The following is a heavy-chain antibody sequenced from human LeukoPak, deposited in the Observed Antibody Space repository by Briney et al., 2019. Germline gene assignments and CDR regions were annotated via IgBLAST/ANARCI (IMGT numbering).Heavy chain of an antibody. D-gene: IGHD2-2*01. CDR2: ISGSGDST. Sequence: GGSLRPSYAASGFTFSSYAMSWVRQAPGKGLEWVSAISGSGDSTDYTDSVKGRFTISRDNSKNTLYLQMNSLRAEDTAVYYCAKKSCSSTSCYEDVWGKGTTVTVSS. J-gene: IGHJ6*04. CDR1: GFTFSSYA. CDR3: AKKSCSSTSCYEDV. V-gene: IGHV3-23*01.